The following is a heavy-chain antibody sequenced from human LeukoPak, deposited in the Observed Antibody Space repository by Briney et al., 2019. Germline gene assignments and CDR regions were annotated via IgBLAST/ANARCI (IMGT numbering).Heavy chain of an antibody. CDR3: AQFKKISGSTD. CDR2: IYYSGST. CDR1: GGSISSYY. V-gene: IGHV4-59*08. J-gene: IGHJ4*02. D-gene: IGHD1-26*01. Sequence: SETLSLTCTVSGGSISSYYWSWIRQPPGKGLEWIGYIYYSGSTDYNPSLKSRVTISVETSKNQFSLKLSSVTAADTAVYYCAQFKKISGSTDWGQGTLVTVSS.